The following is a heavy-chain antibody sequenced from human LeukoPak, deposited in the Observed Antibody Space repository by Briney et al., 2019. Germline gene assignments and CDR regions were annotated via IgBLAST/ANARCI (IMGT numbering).Heavy chain of an antibody. J-gene: IGHJ4*02. CDR2: IRSDGSST. CDR3: TRRYGDHSGWAGYHDS. CDR1: GFSFSDYI. V-gene: IGHV3-64*01. D-gene: IGHD6-19*01. Sequence: GGSLRLSCVASGFSFSDYIMHWVRPAPGKGLEYVSAIRSDGSSTVYPNSVKGRFTISRDNSKSTLYLQLGSLRAEDTAVYYCTRRYGDHSGWAGYHDSWGQGTLVTVSS.